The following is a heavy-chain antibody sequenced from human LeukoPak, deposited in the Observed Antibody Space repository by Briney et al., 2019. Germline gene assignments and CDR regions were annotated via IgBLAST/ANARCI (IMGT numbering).Heavy chain of an antibody. D-gene: IGHD3-3*01. CDR2: ISAYNGNT. Sequence: ASVKVSCKASGYTFTSYGNSWVRQAPGQGLEWMGWISAYNGNTNYAQKLQGRVTITRNTSISTAYMELSSLRSEDTAVYYCARGPPITIFGVATDYYYYYMDVWGKGTTVTVSS. J-gene: IGHJ6*03. V-gene: IGHV1-18*01. CDR1: GYTFTSYG. CDR3: ARGPPITIFGVATDYYYYYMDV.